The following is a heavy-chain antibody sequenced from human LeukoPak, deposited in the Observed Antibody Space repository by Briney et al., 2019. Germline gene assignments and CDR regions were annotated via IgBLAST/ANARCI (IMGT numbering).Heavy chain of an antibody. V-gene: IGHV3-66*01. Sequence: GGSLRLSCVASGFTVSSNYMSWVRQAPGKGLEWVSVIYSGDNTYYVDSVKGRFTISRDSSKNTLYLQMNSLRAEDTAVYYCARDYYDILTANRQTKSSYFAYCSQGTLVTVPS. CDR2: IYSGDNT. CDR1: GFTVSSNY. D-gene: IGHD3-9*01. CDR3: ARDYYDILTANRQTKSSYFAY. J-gene: IGHJ4*02.